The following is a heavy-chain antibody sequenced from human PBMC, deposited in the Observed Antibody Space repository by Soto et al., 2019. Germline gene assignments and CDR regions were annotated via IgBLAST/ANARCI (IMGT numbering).Heavy chain of an antibody. CDR3: AKSLWDTSGWKTDY. D-gene: IGHD6-19*01. CDR1: GDSIISSY. Sequence: LEILSLTCTVSGDSIISSYWSWIRQPPGKGLEWIGYIYYSGSINYNPSLKSRVTISVDPSKNQFSLRLSSVTAADTAVYYCAKSLWDTSGWKTDYWGQGTLVTVSS. J-gene: IGHJ4*02. CDR2: IYYSGSI. V-gene: IGHV4-59*01.